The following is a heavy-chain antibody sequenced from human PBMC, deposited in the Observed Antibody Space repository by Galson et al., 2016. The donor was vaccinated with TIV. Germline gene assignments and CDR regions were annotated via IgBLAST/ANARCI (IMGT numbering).Heavy chain of an antibody. CDR3: ARMEPRYYYFDL. Sequence: SVKVSCKASGGTFSNYPISWVRQAPGQGLEWMGGIIPIFGTPKYAQKFQGRVTISTDASTSITYMELTSLRSEDTAVYYCARMEPRYYYFDLWGRGTLITVSS. CDR2: IIPIFGTP. J-gene: IGHJ2*01. V-gene: IGHV1-69*05. D-gene: IGHD2-21*01. CDR1: GGTFSNYP.